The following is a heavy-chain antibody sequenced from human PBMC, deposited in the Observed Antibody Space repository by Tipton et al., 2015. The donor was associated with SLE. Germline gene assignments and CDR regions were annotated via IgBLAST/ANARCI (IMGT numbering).Heavy chain of an antibody. D-gene: IGHD6-13*01. J-gene: IGHJ4*02. V-gene: IGHV4-59*01. CDR3: ARGEAAAAEPYYFDY. Sequence: TLSLTCTVSGGSISSYYWSWIRQPPGKGLEWIGYIYYGGSTNYNPSLKSRVTISVDTSKNQFSLRLSSVTAADTAVYYCARGEAAAAEPYYFDYWGQGTLVTVSS. CDR2: IYYGGST. CDR1: GGSISSYY.